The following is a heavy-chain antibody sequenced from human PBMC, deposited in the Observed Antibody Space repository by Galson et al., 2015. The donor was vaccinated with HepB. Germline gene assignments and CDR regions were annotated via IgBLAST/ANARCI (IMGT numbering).Heavy chain of an antibody. CDR1: GFTFRNYV. J-gene: IGHJ4*02. Sequence: SLRLSCAASGFTFRNYVMSWVRQAPGEGLEWVSAISTDGGSTYNADSVKGHFTISRDNSKNTLYLQMNSLRAEDTAVYYCVKGSASSRPYYFDYWGQGTLVTVSS. CDR3: VKGSASSRPYYFDY. V-gene: IGHV3-23*01. CDR2: ISTDGGST. D-gene: IGHD6-6*01.